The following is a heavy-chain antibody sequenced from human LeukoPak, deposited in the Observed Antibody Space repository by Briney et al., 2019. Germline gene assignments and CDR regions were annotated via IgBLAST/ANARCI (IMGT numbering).Heavy chain of an antibody. CDR2: IFPIFRTS. CDR1: GDTFSSYT. Sequence: SVKVACQASGDTFSSYTMSWVRQAAGQGLDWMGGIFPIFRTSNYAQKFQGRVTITTDESTNTAYMELSSLRSEDTAVYYCASSELGFCSRTSCHDFDYWGQGTLVTVSS. D-gene: IGHD2-2*01. V-gene: IGHV1-69*05. J-gene: IGHJ4*02. CDR3: ASSELGFCSRTSCHDFDY.